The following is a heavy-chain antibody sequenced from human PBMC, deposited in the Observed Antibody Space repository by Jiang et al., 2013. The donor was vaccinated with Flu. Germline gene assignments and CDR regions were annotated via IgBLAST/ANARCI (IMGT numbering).Heavy chain of an antibody. CDR1: GFTFSSYS. Sequence: SCAASGFTFSSYSMNWVRQAPGKGLEWVSSISSSSSYIYYADSVKGRFTISRDNAKNSLYLQMNSLRAEDTAVYYCAREESGGYESQFDYWGQGTLVTVSS. V-gene: IGHV3-21*01. J-gene: IGHJ4*02. D-gene: IGHD5-12*01. CDR2: ISSSSSYI. CDR3: AREESGGYESQFDY.